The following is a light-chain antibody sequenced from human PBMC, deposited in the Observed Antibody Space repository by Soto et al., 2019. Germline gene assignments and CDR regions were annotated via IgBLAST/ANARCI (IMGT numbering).Light chain of an antibody. Sequence: QLVLTQSSSASASLGSSVKLTCILSSGHSTYIIAWHQQQPGKAHGFLMTLDRSGSYNRGSGVPDRVSGSTSRADRYLTIDILHDEDDGDYYCESSYSNTHKVFGGGTKLTVL. V-gene: IGLV4-60*02. CDR2: LDRSGSY. CDR3: ESSYSNTHKV. J-gene: IGLJ3*02. CDR1: SGHSTYI.